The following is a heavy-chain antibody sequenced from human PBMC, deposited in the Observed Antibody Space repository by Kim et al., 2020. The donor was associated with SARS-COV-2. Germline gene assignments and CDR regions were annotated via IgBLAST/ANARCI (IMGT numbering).Heavy chain of an antibody. CDR3: ARGARSSSWLYYFDY. CDR2: IYTSGST. Sequence: SETLSLTCTVSGGSISSGSYYWSWIRQPAGKGLEWIGRIYTSGSTNYNPSLKSRVTISVDTSKNQFSLKLSSVTAADTAVCYCARGARSSSWLYYFDYWGQGTLVTVSS. D-gene: IGHD6-13*01. CDR1: GGSISSGSYY. J-gene: IGHJ4*02. V-gene: IGHV4-61*02.